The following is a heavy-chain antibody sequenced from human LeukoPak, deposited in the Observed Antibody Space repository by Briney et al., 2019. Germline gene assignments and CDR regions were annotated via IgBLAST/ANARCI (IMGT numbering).Heavy chain of an antibody. CDR2: IRPYNGNT. Sequence: ASVKVSCKASGYTFTSYGISWVRQAPGQGLEWMGWIRPYNGNTNYAQKFQGRVTITADESTSTAYMELSSLRSEDTAVYYCARSGVVPALYYMDIWGKGTTVTVSS. D-gene: IGHD2-2*01. J-gene: IGHJ6*03. V-gene: IGHV1-18*01. CDR1: GYTFTSYG. CDR3: ARSGVVPALYYMDI.